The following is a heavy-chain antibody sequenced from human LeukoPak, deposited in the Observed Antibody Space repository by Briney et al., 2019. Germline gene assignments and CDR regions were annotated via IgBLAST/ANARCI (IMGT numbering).Heavy chain of an antibody. CDR3: ARDPRSYGKYYFDY. CDR2: IYYSGST. V-gene: IGHV4-30-4*01. Sequence: PSQTLSLTCTVSGGSISSGDYYWNWIRQPPGKGLEWIGYIYYSGSTYYNPSLKSRVTISLDTSKNQFSLKLSSVTAADTAVYYCARDPRSYGKYYFDYWGRGTLVTVSS. J-gene: IGHJ4*02. D-gene: IGHD5-18*01. CDR1: GGSISSGDYY.